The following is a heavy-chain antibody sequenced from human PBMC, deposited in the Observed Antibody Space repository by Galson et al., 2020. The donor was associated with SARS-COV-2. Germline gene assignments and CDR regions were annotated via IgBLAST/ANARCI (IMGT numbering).Heavy chain of an antibody. CDR2: ISWNSGSI. CDR1: GFTFDDYA. J-gene: IGHJ6*02. V-gene: IGHV3-9*01. Sequence: LKISCAASGFTFDDYAMHWVRQAPGKGLEWVSGISWNSGSIGYADSVKGRFTISRDNAKNSLYLQMNSLRAEDTALYYCAKDKGPYYYYGMDVWGQGTTVTVSS. CDR3: AKDKGPYYYYGMDV.